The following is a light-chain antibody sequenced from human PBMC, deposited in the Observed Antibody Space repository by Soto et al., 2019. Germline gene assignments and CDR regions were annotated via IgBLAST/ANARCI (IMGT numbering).Light chain of an antibody. Sequence: DIQLTQSPSFLSASVGDRVTITCRASQGISSYLAWYQQKPGKAPKLLIYAASTLQSGVPSRFSGSGSWTEFTLTISSLQPEDFATYYCQQLNSYPRTFGQGTKAEI. J-gene: IGKJ1*01. CDR3: QQLNSYPRT. CDR1: QGISSY. V-gene: IGKV1-9*01. CDR2: AAS.